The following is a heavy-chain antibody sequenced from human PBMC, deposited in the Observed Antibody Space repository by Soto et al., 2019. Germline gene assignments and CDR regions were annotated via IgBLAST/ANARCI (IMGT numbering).Heavy chain of an antibody. D-gene: IGHD6-19*01. Sequence: PSQTLSLTCAISGDSVSSNSAAWNCIRQSPSRGLEWLGRTYYRSKWYNDYAVSVKSRITINPDTSKNQFSLQLNSVTPEDTAVYYCARDGSSSSGWHNYYYGMDVWGQGTTVTVS. V-gene: IGHV6-1*01. CDR2: TYYRSKWYN. CDR1: GDSVSSNSAA. CDR3: ARDGSSSSGWHNYYYGMDV. J-gene: IGHJ6*02.